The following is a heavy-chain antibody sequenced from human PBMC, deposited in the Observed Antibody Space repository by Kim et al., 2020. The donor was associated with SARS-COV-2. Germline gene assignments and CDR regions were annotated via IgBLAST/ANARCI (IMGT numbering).Heavy chain of an antibody. CDR3: ARYRSSGWYVGYFDY. CDR2: IYYSGST. V-gene: IGHV4-59*08. Sequence: SETLSLTCTVSGGSISSYYWSWIRQPPGKGLEWIVYIYYSGSTNYNPSLKSRVTISVDTSKNQFSLKLSSVTAADTAVYFCARYRSSGWYVGYFDYLGQG. CDR1: GGSISSYY. J-gene: IGHJ4*02. D-gene: IGHD6-19*01.